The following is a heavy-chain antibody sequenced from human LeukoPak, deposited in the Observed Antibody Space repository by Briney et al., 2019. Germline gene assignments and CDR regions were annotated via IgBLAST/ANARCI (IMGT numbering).Heavy chain of an antibody. J-gene: IGHJ6*03. D-gene: IGHD3-3*01. CDR1: GFTFSSYA. CDR3: AKVSWDYDFWSGYYPSYYYYYMDV. CDR2: ISGSGGST. Sequence: GGSLRLSCAASGFTFSSYAMSWVRQAPGKGLEWVSAISGSGGSTYYADSVKGRFTISRDNSKNTLYLQMNSLRAEDTAVYYCAKVSWDYDFWSGYYPSYYYYYMDVWGKGTTVTISS. V-gene: IGHV3-23*01.